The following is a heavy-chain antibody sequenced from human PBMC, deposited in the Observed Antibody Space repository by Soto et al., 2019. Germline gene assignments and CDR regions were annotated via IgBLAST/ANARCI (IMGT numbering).Heavy chain of an antibody. V-gene: IGHV3-23*01. D-gene: IGHD3-9*01. CDR3: ATEDYDILV. Sequence: GGSLRLSCAASGFTFSSSAMSWVRQAPGKGLEWVSAISDNGGSTYYADSVKGRFTISRDNSKNTLYLQMNSLRAEDTAVYYCATEDYDILVWGQGTLVTVSS. CDR2: ISDNGGST. CDR1: GFTFSSSA. J-gene: IGHJ4*02.